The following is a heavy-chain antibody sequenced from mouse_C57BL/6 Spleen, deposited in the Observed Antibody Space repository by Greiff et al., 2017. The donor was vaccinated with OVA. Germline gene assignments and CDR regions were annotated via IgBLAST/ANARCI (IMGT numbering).Heavy chain of an antibody. J-gene: IGHJ4*01. CDR3: ARGGRIDYYAMDY. CDR2: ISSGSSTI. CDR1: GFTFSDYG. V-gene: IGHV5-17*01. Sequence: EVKLMESGGGLVKPGGSLKLSCAASGFTFSDYGMHWVRQAPEKGLEWVAYISSGSSTIYYADTVKGRFTISRDNAKNTLFLQMTSLRSDDTAMYYCARGGRIDYYAMDYWGQGTSVTVSS.